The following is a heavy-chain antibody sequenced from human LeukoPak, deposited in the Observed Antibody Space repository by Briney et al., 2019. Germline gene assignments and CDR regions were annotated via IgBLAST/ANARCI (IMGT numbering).Heavy chain of an antibody. J-gene: IGHJ4*02. Sequence: VSVKVSCKASGYTFTSYDINWVRQATGQGLEWMGWMNPNSGNTGYAQKFQGRVTMTRNTSISTAYMELSSLRSEDTAVYYCALNGHYYDSSGYFNWGQGTLVTVSS. CDR3: ALNGHYYDSSGYFN. D-gene: IGHD3-22*01. V-gene: IGHV1-8*01. CDR1: GYTFTSYD. CDR2: MNPNSGNT.